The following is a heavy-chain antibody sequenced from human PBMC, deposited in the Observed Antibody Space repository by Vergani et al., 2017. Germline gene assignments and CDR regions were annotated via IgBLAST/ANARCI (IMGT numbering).Heavy chain of an antibody. Sequence: QVQLVQSGAEVKKPGASVKVSCKASGYTFTSYYMHWVRQAPGQGLEWMGIINPSGGSTSYAQKFQGIVTMTRDTSTSTVYMELSSLRSEDTAVYYCARDSVGATFLDYWGQGTLVTVSS. V-gene: IGHV1-46*01. J-gene: IGHJ4*02. CDR1: GYTFTSYY. D-gene: IGHD1-26*01. CDR2: INPSGGST. CDR3: ARDSVGATFLDY.